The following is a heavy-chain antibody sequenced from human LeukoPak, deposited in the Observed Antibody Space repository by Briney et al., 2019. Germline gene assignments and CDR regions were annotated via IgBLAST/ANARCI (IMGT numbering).Heavy chain of an antibody. Sequence: SETLSLTCTVSGGSISSYYWGWIRQPPGEGLEWIGSIYYSGSTYYNPSLKSRVTISVDTSKNQFSLKLSSVTAADTAVYYCARDIVATTMESYWGQGTLVTVSS. CDR3: ARDIVATTMESY. CDR1: GGSISSYY. D-gene: IGHD5-12*01. V-gene: IGHV4-39*07. J-gene: IGHJ4*02. CDR2: IYYSGST.